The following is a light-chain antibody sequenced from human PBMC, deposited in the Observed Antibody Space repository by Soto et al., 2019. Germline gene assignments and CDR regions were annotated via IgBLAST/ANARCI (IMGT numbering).Light chain of an antibody. CDR1: QSIHRNY. V-gene: IGKV3-20*01. J-gene: IGKJ2*03. CDR2: ETS. CDR3: QQYGLSPYS. Sequence: IVLTQSPGTLSLSPGERATLSCRASQSIHRNYFVWYQHKPGQAPRLLIYETSSRATGVPDRFTGSGSVADYTLTITSLEPEDFAVYYCQQYGLSPYSFGQGTKVDIK.